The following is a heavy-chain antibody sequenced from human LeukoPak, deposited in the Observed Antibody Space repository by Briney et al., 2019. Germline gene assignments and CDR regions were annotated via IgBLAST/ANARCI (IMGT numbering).Heavy chain of an antibody. CDR3: ARDPDEQQQLDHFDY. J-gene: IGHJ4*02. Sequence: PGGSLRLSCAASGFTFSSYSMSWVRQAPGKGLEWVSSISSSSSYIYYADSVKGRFTISRDNAKNSLYLQMNSLRAEDTAVYYCARDPDEQQQLDHFDYWGQGTLVTVSS. CDR1: GFTFSSYS. CDR2: ISSSSSYI. V-gene: IGHV3-21*01. D-gene: IGHD6-13*01.